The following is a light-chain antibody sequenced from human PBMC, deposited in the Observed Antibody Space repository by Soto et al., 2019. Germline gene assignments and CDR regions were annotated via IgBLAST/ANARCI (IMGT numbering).Light chain of an antibody. J-gene: IGKJ1*01. CDR3: QQYDKWPRT. V-gene: IGKV3-15*01. Sequence: DIAITQCPYTLSVTCRDSATLACRASQSVSSYLAWYQQKPGQPPRLLIYFASTRATAVPARFTAGGSGTEFTLTISSLQSDDLAVYYCQQYDKWPRTFGQGTKVDI. CDR2: FAS. CDR1: QSVSSY.